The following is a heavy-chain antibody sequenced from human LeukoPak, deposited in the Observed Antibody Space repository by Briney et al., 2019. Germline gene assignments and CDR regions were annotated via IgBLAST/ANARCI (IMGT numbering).Heavy chain of an antibody. CDR1: GYTFTSYG. Sequence: GASVKVSCKASGYTFTSYGISWVRQAPGQGLEWMGWISAYNGNTKYAQKLQGRVTMTTDTSTSTAYMELRSLRSDDTAVYYCARVGYYDFWSGRLDYFDYWGQGTLVTVSS. CDR3: ARVGYYDFWSGRLDYFDY. V-gene: IGHV1-18*01. D-gene: IGHD3-3*01. CDR2: ISAYNGNT. J-gene: IGHJ4*02.